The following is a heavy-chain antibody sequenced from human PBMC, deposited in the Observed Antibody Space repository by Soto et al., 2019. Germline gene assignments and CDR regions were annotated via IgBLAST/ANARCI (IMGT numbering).Heavy chain of an antibody. CDR2: IYYSGST. D-gene: IGHD2-2*01. CDR1: GGSISSSSYY. CDR3: ARGVGYCISTSCYWWYYFYY. J-gene: IGHJ4*02. Sequence: SETLSLTCTVSGGSISSSSYYWGWIRQPPGKGLDWIGCIYYSGSTYYNPSLKSRVTISVDTSKNQFSLKLSSVTAADTAVYYCARGVGYCISTSCYWWYYFYYWGQGTLVTVSS. V-gene: IGHV4-39*07.